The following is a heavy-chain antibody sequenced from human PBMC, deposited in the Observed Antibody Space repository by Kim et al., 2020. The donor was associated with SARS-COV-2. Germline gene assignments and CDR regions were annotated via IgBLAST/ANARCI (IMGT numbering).Heavy chain of an antibody. V-gene: IGHV1-46*01. J-gene: IGHJ4*02. Sequence: AQKFQGRVTMTRDTSTSTVYMELSSLRSEDTAVYYCAREGGGNSRFGCDYWGQGTLVTVSS. D-gene: IGHD2-21*02. CDR3: AREGGGNSRFGCDY.